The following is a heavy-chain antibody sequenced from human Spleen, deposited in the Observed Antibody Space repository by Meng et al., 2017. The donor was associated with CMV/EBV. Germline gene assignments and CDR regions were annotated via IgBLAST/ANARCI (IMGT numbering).Heavy chain of an antibody. Sequence: GEFLKISCAASGFTFSNAWMSWVRQAPGKGLEWVGRMKSKPDGGTTDYAAPVKGRFTISRDDSTNTLYLQMNSLKTEDTAVYYCTTTGFTYGYYNYGMDVWGQGTTVTVSS. CDR3: TTTGFTYGYYNYGMDV. J-gene: IGHJ6*02. CDR2: MKSKPDGGTT. V-gene: IGHV3-15*01. CDR1: GFTFSNAW. D-gene: IGHD5-18*01.